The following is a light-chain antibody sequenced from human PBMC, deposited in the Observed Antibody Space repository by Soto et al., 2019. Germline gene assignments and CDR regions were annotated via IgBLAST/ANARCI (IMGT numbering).Light chain of an antibody. Sequence: DIQMTQSPPALSSSVADIFTITCRASQTIDTFVNWYQQKPGKAPKLLIYDASSLESGVPSRFSGSGSGTEFTLTISSLQPDDFATYYCQQYNSWWTFGQGTKVDI. CDR3: QQYNSWWT. CDR1: QTIDTF. V-gene: IGKV1-5*01. CDR2: DAS. J-gene: IGKJ1*01.